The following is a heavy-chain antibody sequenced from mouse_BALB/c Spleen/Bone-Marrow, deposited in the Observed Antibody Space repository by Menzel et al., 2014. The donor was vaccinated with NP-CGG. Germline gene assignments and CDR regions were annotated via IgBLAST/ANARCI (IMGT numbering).Heavy chain of an antibody. CDR3: ARSGSSSGYFDY. V-gene: IGHV5-17*02. CDR1: GFTFSSFG. D-gene: IGHD1-1*01. CDR2: ISSGSSTV. Sequence: EVQLVESGGGLVQPGGSRKLSCAASGFTFSSFGMHWVRQAPEKGLEWVAYISSGSSTVYYADKVMGRFTISRDNPKNTLFLQMTSLRSEDTAMYYCARSGSSSGYFDYWGQGTTLTVSS. J-gene: IGHJ2*01.